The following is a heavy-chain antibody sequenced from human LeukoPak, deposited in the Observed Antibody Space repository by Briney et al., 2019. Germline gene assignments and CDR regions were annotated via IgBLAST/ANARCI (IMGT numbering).Heavy chain of an antibody. J-gene: IGHJ4*02. CDR3: ARVNVVDTAMVTDHLLFDY. D-gene: IGHD5-18*01. Sequence: SETLSLTCTVSGGSISGYYWSWIRQPPGKGLEWIGYIYYSGSTNYNPSLKSRVTISVDTSKNQFSLKLSSVTAADTAVYYCARVNVVDTAMVTDHLLFDYWGQGTLVTVSS. CDR1: GGSISGYY. CDR2: IYYSGST. V-gene: IGHV4-59*01.